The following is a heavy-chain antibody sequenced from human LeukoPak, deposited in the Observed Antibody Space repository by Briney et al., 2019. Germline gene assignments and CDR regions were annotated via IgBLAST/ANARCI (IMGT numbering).Heavy chain of an antibody. D-gene: IGHD5-24*01. Sequence: SETLSLTCTVSGGSISSSSYYWGWIRQPPGKGLEWIGSIYYSGSTYYNPSLKSRVTISVDTSKNQFSLKLRSVTAADTAVYYCARSWLQFGGFDYWGQGTLVTVSS. V-gene: IGHV4-39*07. CDR1: GGSISSSSYY. CDR3: ARSWLQFGGFDY. J-gene: IGHJ4*02. CDR2: IYYSGST.